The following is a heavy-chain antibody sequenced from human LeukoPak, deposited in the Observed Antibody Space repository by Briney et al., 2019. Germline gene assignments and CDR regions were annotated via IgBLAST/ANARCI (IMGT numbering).Heavy chain of an antibody. CDR1: GFTFSDAW. V-gene: IGHV3-15*01. CDR3: TTRGGSFSIFDY. J-gene: IGHJ4*02. CDR2: IKSKTDGGTA. Sequence: GGSLRLSCAASGFTFSDAWMSWVRQAPGKGLEWVGRIKSKTDGGTADYAAPVKGRFTISRDDSKNTLYLQMNSLKTEDTAVYYCTTRGGSFSIFDYWGQGTLVTVSS. D-gene: IGHD1-26*01.